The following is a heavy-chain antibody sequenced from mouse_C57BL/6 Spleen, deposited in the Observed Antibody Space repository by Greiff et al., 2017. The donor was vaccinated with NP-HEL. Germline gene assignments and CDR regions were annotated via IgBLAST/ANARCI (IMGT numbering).Heavy chain of an antibody. CDR2: IYPGDGDT. CDR1: GYAFSSSW. V-gene: IGHV1-82*01. J-gene: IGHJ3*01. CDR3: ARELGPFAY. D-gene: IGHD4-1*01. Sequence: VQLQQSGPELVKPGASVKISCKASGYAFSSSWMNWVKQRPGKGLEWIGRIYPGDGDTNYNGKFKGKATLTADKSSSTAYMQLSSLTSEDSAVYFCARELGPFAYWGQGTLVTVSA.